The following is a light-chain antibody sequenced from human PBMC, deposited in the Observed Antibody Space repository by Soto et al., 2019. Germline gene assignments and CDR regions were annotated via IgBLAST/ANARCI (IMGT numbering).Light chain of an antibody. CDR2: DAS. J-gene: IGKJ2*01. CDR3: QQYNSYPLT. CDR1: QSISSW. Sequence: DIQMTQSPSTLSASVGDRVTITCRASQSISSWLAWYQEKPGKAPKLLIYDASSLESGVPSRFSGSGSGTEFTLTISSLQPDDFATYYCQQYNSYPLTFGQGTKLEIK. V-gene: IGKV1-5*01.